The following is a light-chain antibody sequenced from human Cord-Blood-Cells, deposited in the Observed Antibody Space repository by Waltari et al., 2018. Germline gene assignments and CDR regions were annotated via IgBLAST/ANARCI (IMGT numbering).Light chain of an antibody. V-gene: IGKV3-20*01. CDR1: QSVSSSY. J-gene: IGKJ4*01. CDR2: GAS. CDR3: QQYGRSLLT. Sequence: EIVLTQSPGTLSLSSGERATLSCRASQSVSSSYLAWYQQKPGQAPRLLIYGASSRATGIPDRFSGSGSGTDFTLTISRLEPEDFAVYYCQQYGRSLLTCGGGTKVDVK.